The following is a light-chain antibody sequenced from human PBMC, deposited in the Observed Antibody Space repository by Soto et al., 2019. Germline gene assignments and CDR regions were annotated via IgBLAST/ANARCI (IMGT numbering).Light chain of an antibody. CDR1: SSDVGSYNY. J-gene: IGLJ1*01. Sequence: QSALTQPASVSGSPGQSITISCTGTSSDVGSYNYVSWYQQHPGKAPKLMISDVRYRPSGVSNRFSGSKSGNTASLNISGLQAEDEADYYCSSYTTSSTPAMDFGTGTKLTVL. CDR2: DVR. CDR3: SSYTTSSTPAMD. V-gene: IGLV2-14*03.